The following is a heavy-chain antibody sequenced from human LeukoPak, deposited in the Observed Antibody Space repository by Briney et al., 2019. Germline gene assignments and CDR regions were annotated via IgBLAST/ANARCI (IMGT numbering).Heavy chain of an antibody. CDR3: AKDQVTIFGVALDY. V-gene: IGHV3-33*06. D-gene: IGHD3-3*01. J-gene: IGHJ4*02. Sequence: QPGGSLRLSCAASGFTFSSYGMHWVRQAPGKGLEWVAVIWYGGSNKYYADSVKGRFTISRDNSKNTLYLQMNSLRAEDTAVYYCAKDQVTIFGVALDYWGQGTLVTVSS. CDR2: IWYGGSNK. CDR1: GFTFSSYG.